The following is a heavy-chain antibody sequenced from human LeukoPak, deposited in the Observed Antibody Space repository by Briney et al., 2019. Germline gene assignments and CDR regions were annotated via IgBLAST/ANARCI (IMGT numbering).Heavy chain of an antibody. D-gene: IGHD3-16*02. V-gene: IGHV3-23*01. J-gene: IGHJ4*02. CDR3: ARDRYDYVWGSYRDY. Sequence: GGSLRLSCAASGFTFSSYAMSWVRQAPGKGLEWVSAISGSGGSTYYADSVKGRFTISRDNSKNTLYLQMNSLRAEDTAVYYCARDRYDYVWGSYRDYWGQGTLVTVSS. CDR2: ISGSGGST. CDR1: GFTFSSYA.